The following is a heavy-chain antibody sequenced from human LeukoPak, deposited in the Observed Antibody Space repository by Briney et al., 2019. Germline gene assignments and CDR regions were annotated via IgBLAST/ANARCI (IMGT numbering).Heavy chain of an antibody. V-gene: IGHV3-23*01. J-gene: IGHJ6*03. D-gene: IGHD3-3*01. CDR3: AKNYDFWSGDYYMDV. Sequence: GGSLRLSCAASGFTFSSYAMSWVRQAPGKGLEWVSAISGSGGSTYYADSVKGRFTISRDNSKNTLYLQMNSLGGEDTAVYYCAKNYDFWSGDYYMDVWGKGTTVTVSS. CDR2: ISGSGGST. CDR1: GFTFSSYA.